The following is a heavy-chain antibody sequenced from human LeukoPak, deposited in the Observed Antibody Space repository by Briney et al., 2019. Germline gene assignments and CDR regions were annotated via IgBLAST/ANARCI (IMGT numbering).Heavy chain of an antibody. D-gene: IGHD3-10*01. CDR2: IYHSGNT. CDR1: GGSISSSSYY. Sequence: PSETLSLTCTVSGGSISSSSYYWGWIRQPPGKGLEWIGNIYHSGNTYYNPSLKSRVTISVDTSKNQFSLKLSSVTAADTAVYYCARLSGTGSYFSSVIYLDYWGQGTLVTVSS. J-gene: IGHJ4*02. V-gene: IGHV4-39*01. CDR3: ARLSGTGSYFSSVIYLDY.